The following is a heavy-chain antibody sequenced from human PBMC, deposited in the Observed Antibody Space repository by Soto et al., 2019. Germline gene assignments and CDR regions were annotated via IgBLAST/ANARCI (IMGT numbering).Heavy chain of an antibody. J-gene: IGHJ4*02. V-gene: IGHV4-34*01. CDR2: INHSGST. CDR1: GGSFSGYY. CDR3: ARGIAAAGTWGLSYFDY. Sequence: PSETLSLTCAVYGGSFSGYYWSWIRQPPGKGLEWIGEINHSGSTNYNPSLKSRVTISVDTSKNQFSLKLSSVTAADTAVYYCARGIAAAGTWGLSYFDYWGQGALVTVSS. D-gene: IGHD6-13*01.